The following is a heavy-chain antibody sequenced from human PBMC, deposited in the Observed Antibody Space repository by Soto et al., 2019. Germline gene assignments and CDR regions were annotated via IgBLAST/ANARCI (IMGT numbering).Heavy chain of an antibody. CDR2: IKSKIDGGTT. Sequence: GSLRVSCAASGFTFSDAWINWGRQAPWKGLEWVGRIKSKIDGGTTDFAAPVKGRFAISRDDSRDMVYMEMYSLKTDDTAVYYCTTDSLFTGQLVRMDNWGHGTLVTIS. J-gene: IGHJ4*01. D-gene: IGHD3-9*01. CDR1: GFTFSDAW. CDR3: TTDSLFTGQLVRMDN. V-gene: IGHV3-15*07.